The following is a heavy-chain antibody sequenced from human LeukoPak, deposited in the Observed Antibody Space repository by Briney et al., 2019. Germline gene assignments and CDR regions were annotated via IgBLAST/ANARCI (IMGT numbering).Heavy chain of an antibody. CDR1: GFTFSSYG. CDR3: ARDNRVVAGLDY. CDR2: IWYDGSNK. D-gene: IGHD6-19*01. J-gene: IGHJ4*02. V-gene: IGHV3-33*01. Sequence: PGGSLRLSRATSGFTFSSYGMHWVRQAPGRGLEWVAVIWYDGSNKYYADSVKGRFTISRDNSKNTLYLQMNSLRAEDTAVYYCARDNRVVAGLDYWGQGTLVTVSS.